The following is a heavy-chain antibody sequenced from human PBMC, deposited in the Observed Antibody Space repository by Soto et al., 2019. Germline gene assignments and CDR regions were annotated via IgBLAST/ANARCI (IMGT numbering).Heavy chain of an antibody. D-gene: IGHD1-7*01. CDR3: ATMGTPATGLYYFDN. J-gene: IGHJ4*02. V-gene: IGHV4-30-4*01. CDR1: GGSISSGNYY. CDR2: MSYSGST. Sequence: QVQLQESGPGLVKPSQTLSLTCTVSGGSISSGNYYWSWIRQPPGKGLEWIAFMSYSGSTSYNASLKSRVTISVDTSKRQFSLNLSFVTAADTAVYYCATMGTPATGLYYFDNWGQGTLVTVSS.